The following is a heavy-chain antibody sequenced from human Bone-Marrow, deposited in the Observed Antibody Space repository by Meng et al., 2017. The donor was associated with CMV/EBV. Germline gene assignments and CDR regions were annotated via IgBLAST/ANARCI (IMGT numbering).Heavy chain of an antibody. CDR3: ARDNGGYYDFWSGYYYFDY. CDR2: IYYSGST. D-gene: IGHD3-3*01. Sequence: SETLSLTCTVSGGSISSYYWSWIRQPPGKGLEWIGYIYYSGSTNYNPSLKSRVTISVDTSKNQFSLKLSSVTAADTAVYYCARDNGGYYDFWSGYYYFDYWGQGTLVTVSS. V-gene: IGHV4-59*01. J-gene: IGHJ4*02. CDR1: GGSISSYY.